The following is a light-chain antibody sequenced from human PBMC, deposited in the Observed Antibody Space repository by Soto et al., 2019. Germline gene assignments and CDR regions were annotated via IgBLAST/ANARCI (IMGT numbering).Light chain of an antibody. CDR2: GAS. J-gene: IGKJ4*01. CDR3: QQANSFSLT. CDR1: QSVSRI. V-gene: IGKV3-15*01. Sequence: EIVMTQSPATLSVSPGERTTLSCRASQSVSRILAWYQQKPGQAPRLLIYGASTRATGIPVRFSGSGSGTEFTLTISSLQSEDFAVYYCQQANSFSLTFGGGTKVDI.